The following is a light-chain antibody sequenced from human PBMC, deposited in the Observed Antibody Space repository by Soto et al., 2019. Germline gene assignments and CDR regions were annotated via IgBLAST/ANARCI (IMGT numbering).Light chain of an antibody. CDR1: QSISTY. Sequence: DVQMTQSPSSLSASVGDRVTLTCRASQSISTYLNWYHQTPGKAPKLLIYTTSSLETGVPSRFSGSGSGTDFTLTISSLQPEDFGTYYCQQSYRTPRTFGQGTKVEIK. CDR3: QQSYRTPRT. J-gene: IGKJ1*01. CDR2: TTS. V-gene: IGKV1-39*01.